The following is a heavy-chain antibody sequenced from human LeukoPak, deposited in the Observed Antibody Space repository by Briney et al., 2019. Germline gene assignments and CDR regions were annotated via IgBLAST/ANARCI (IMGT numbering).Heavy chain of an antibody. CDR2: INPSGGTT. Sequence: ASVKVSCKASGYTFTRYYLHWMRQAPGQGLEWMGIINPSGGTTSSAQKFQGRVTMTMDTSTSTVYMELISLKSEDTAVYYCARARGYSYGPNEHWGQGTLVTVSS. J-gene: IGHJ1*01. CDR1: GYTFTRYY. D-gene: IGHD5-18*01. CDR3: ARARGYSYGPNEH. V-gene: IGHV1-46*01.